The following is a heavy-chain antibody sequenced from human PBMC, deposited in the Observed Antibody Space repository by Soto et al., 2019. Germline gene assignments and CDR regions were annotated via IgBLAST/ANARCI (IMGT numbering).Heavy chain of an antibody. J-gene: IGHJ4*02. V-gene: IGHV5-51*01. CDR1: GYSFTSYW. D-gene: IGHD3-22*01. CDR3: ARLDSSGYHLVDY. CDR2: IYPGDSET. Sequence: PGESLKISCKGSGYSFTSYWIGWVRQMPGKGLEWMGTIYPGDSETTYSPSFQGQVTTSADKPIRTAHLQWTSLKASDTVMYYCARLDSSGYHLVDYWGQGTLVTVSS.